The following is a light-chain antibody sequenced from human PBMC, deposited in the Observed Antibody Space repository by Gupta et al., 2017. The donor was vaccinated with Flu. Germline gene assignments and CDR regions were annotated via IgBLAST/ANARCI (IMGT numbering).Light chain of an antibody. CDR3: CSYAGRYLYV. J-gene: IGLJ1*01. V-gene: IGLV2-11*01. CDR1: SSDVGGHNY. CDR2: DVT. Sequence: SVTISCTGTSSDVGGHNYVSWYQQHPGKAPKLMIYDVTKRPSGVPDRFSGSKSGNTASLTISGLQAEDEADYYCCSYAGRYLYVFGTGTEVTVL.